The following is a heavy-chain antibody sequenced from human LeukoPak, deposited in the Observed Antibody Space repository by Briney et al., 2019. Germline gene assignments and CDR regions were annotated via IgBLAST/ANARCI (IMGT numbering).Heavy chain of an antibody. V-gene: IGHV3-66*01. CDR2: IYTGGST. CDR1: GFTVSSNY. D-gene: IGHD6-25*01. Sequence: GGSLRLSCAASGFTVSSNYMTWVRQAPGKGLEWVSVIYTGGSTYYADSVKGRFSISRDNAKNSLYLQMNSLRAEDTAVYYCARGRRLAAPDYWGQGTLVTVSS. CDR3: ARGRRLAAPDY. J-gene: IGHJ4*02.